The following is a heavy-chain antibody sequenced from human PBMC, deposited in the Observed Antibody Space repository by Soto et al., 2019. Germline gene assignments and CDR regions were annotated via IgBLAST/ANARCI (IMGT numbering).Heavy chain of an antibody. CDR2: IWYDGSNK. V-gene: IGHV3-33*01. CDR3: ARDSSSSVLYYYYYMDV. D-gene: IGHD6-13*01. J-gene: IGHJ6*03. Sequence: RGSLRLSCAASGFTFSSYGMHWVRQAPGKGLEWVAVIWYDGSNKYYADSVKGRFTISRDNSKNTLYLQMNSLRAEDTAVYYCARDSSSSVLYYYYYMDVWGKGTTVTVSS. CDR1: GFTFSSYG.